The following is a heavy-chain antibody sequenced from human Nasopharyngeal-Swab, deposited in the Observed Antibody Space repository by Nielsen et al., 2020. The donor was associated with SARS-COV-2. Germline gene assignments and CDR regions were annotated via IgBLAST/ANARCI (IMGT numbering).Heavy chain of an antibody. CDR3: ARGGVGPVGGALDY. J-gene: IGHJ4*02. CDR2: MNPNSGNT. D-gene: IGHD1-26*01. V-gene: IGHV1-8*01. Sequence: ASVKVSCKASGYTFTTYDFNWVRQATGQGLEWMGWMNPNSGNTGYAQKFQGRVTMTRKTSLSTAYLELRSLRSDDTAVYYCARGGVGPVGGALDYWGQGTLVTVSS. CDR1: GYTFTTYD.